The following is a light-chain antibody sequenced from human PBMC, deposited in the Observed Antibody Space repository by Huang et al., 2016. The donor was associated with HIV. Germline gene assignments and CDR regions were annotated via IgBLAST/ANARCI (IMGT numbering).Light chain of an antibody. CDR3: QQYYTTPRT. V-gene: IGKV4-1*01. CDR2: WAS. J-gene: IGKJ1*01. CDR1: KPVLYSSNDKTY. Sequence: DILMTQSPDSLAVSLGERATLNCKSNKPVLYSSNDKTYLAWYQHKPGQPPKLLIYWASARESGVPDRFSGSGSGTDFTLTINSLQAEDVAVYYCQQYYTTPRTFGQGTRVEVK.